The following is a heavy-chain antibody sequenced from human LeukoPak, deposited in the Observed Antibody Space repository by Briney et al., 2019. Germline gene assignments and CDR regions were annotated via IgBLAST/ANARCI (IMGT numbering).Heavy chain of an antibody. CDR3: AKDTSYDSSGYPGFGAFDI. V-gene: IGHV3-30*02. Sequence: GGSLRLSCAASGFTFSSYGMHWVRQAPGKGLEWVAVIWYDGSNKYYADSVKGRFTISRDNSKNTLYLQMNSLRAEDTAVYYCAKDTSYDSSGYPGFGAFDIWGQGTMVTVSS. CDR2: IWYDGSNK. J-gene: IGHJ3*02. CDR1: GFTFSSYG. D-gene: IGHD3-22*01.